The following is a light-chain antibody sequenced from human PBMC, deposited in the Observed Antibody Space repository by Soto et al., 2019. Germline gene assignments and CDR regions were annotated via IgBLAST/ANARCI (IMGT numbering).Light chain of an antibody. V-gene: IGKV1-5*01. J-gene: IGKJ1*01. Sequence: DIQMTQSPSTLSASIGDRDTISCRASQNINRWLAWYQHKPGKAPELLIYDASTLASGVPSRFSGSGSGTEFTLTITSLQPDDFATYYCHSGTFGQGTKVEIK. CDR3: HSGT. CDR2: DAS. CDR1: QNINRW.